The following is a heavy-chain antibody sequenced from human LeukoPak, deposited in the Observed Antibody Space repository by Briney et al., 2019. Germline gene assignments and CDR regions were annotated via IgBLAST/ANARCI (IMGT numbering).Heavy chain of an antibody. Sequence: PGGSLRLSCAASGFTFSSYGMHWVRQAPGKGLEWVAVISYDGSNKYYADPVKGRFTISRDNSKNTLYLQMNSLRAEDTAVYYCARASDYGDYAYWGQGTLVTVSS. J-gene: IGHJ4*02. CDR3: ARASDYGDYAY. CDR1: GFTFSSYG. CDR2: ISYDGSNK. D-gene: IGHD4-17*01. V-gene: IGHV3-30*03.